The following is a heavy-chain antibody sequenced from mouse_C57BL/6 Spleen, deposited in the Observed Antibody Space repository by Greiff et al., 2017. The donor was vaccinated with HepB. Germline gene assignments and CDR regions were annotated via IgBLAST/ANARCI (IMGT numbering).Heavy chain of an antibody. Sequence: EVQLVESGGGLVKPGGSLKLSCAASGFTFSSYAMSWVRQTPEKRLEWVATISDGGSYTYYPDNVKGRFTISRDNAKNNLYLQMSHLKSEDTAMYYCAREEDVSDTRSAMDYWGQGTSVTVSS. J-gene: IGHJ4*01. CDR3: AREEDVSDTRSAMDY. V-gene: IGHV5-4*01. CDR2: ISDGGSYT. D-gene: IGHD3-3*01. CDR1: GFTFSSYA.